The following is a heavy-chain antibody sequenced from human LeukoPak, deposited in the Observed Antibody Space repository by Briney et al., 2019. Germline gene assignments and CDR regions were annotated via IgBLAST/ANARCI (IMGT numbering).Heavy chain of an antibody. CDR3: ARDTPAGRTYFDY. CDR2: IKHDGSEK. V-gene: IGHV3-7*05. D-gene: IGHD6-19*01. Sequence: PGGSLRLSCAASGFTFSSYWMSWVRQAPGKGLEWVSNIKHDGSEKYYVDSVKGRFTISRDNAKNSLYLQMNSLRAEDTAVYYCARDTPAGRTYFDYWGQGTLVTVSS. CDR1: GFTFSSYW. J-gene: IGHJ4*02.